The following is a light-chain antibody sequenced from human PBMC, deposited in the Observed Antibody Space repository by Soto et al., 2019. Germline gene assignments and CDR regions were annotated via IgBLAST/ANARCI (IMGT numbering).Light chain of an antibody. CDR2: GAS. J-gene: IGKJ5*01. V-gene: IGKV1-9*01. Sequence: DIQLTQSPSVLSASVGDTVTITCRASQALSNYLAWYQQKPGKAPTLLIFGASSLHNGVPPRFAGSGSGSEFTLTINRLQPDDFATYFCQHYTLYSAPFGQGTRV. CDR3: QHYTLYSAP. CDR1: QALSNY.